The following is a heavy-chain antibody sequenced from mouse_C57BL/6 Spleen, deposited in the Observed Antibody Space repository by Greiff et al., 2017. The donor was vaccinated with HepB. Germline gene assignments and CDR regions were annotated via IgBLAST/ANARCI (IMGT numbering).Heavy chain of an antibody. CDR2: IDPETGGT. CDR3: TRDTTVVYFDV. J-gene: IGHJ1*03. Sequence: QVQLKQSGAELVRPGASVTLSCKASGYTFTDYEMHWVKQTPVHGLEWIGAIDPETGGTAYNQKFKGKAILTADKSSSTAYMELRSLTSEDSAVYYCTRDTTVVYFDVWGTGTTVTVSS. CDR1: GYTFTDYE. D-gene: IGHD1-1*01. V-gene: IGHV1-15*01.